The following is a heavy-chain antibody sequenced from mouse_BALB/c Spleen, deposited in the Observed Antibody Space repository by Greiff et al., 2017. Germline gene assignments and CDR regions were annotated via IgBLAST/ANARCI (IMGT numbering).Heavy chain of an antibody. V-gene: IGHV1-77*01. CDR1: GYTFTDYV. Sequence: QVQLKESGPELVKPGASVKMSCKASGYTFTDYVISWVKQRTGQGLEWIGEIYPGSGSTYFNEKFKGKATLTADKSSNTAYMQLSSLTSEDSAVYFCARGVFAYWGQGTLVTVSA. CDR3: ARGVFAY. CDR2: IYPGSGST. J-gene: IGHJ3*01.